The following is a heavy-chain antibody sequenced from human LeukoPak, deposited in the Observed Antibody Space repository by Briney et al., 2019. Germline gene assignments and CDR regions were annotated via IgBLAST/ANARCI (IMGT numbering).Heavy chain of an antibody. CDR2: ISSSSSYI. D-gene: IGHD5-18*01. CDR1: GFTFSSYA. Sequence: GGSLRLSCAASGFTFSSYAMSWVRQAPGKGLEWVSSISSSSSYIYYADSVKGRFTISRDNAKNSLYLQMNSLRAEDTAVYYCASDAVDIAITGFDYWGQGTLVTVSS. J-gene: IGHJ4*02. CDR3: ASDAVDIAITGFDY. V-gene: IGHV3-21*01.